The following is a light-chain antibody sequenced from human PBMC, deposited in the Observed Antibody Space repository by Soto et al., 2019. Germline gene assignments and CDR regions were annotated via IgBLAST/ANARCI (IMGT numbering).Light chain of an antibody. V-gene: IGKV3-20*01. J-gene: IGKJ1*01. CDR1: QSVDIN. Sequence: EIVLSPSPAPLSVSPGGRVTPACRASQSVDINLAWYQQKPGQAPRLLIYGASTRATDMPGRFSGSGSGTDFTLTISRLEPEDFAVYYCQQYGSTPTFGQGTRWIS. CDR3: QQYGSTPT. CDR2: GAS.